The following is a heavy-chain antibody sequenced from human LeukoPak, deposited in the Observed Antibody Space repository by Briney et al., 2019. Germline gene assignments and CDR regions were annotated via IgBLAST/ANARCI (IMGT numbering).Heavy chain of an antibody. J-gene: IGHJ4*02. Sequence: PGGSLRLSCAASGFTFSSYVMYWVRQAPGKGLEYVSSISSNGGSTCYANSVKGRFTISRDNSKNTLYLQMGSLRPEDMAVYYCARRGPTNYFDYWGQGTLVTVSS. CDR3: ARRGPTNYFDY. V-gene: IGHV3-64*01. CDR1: GFTFSSYV. D-gene: IGHD1-26*01. CDR2: ISSNGGST.